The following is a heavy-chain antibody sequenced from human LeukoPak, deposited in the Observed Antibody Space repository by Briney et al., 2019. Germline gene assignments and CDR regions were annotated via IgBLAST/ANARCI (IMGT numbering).Heavy chain of an antibody. D-gene: IGHD1-26*01. Sequence: PLETLSLTCTVSGGSISSGSYYWGWIRQAPGKGLEWIGSFYYTGSTFYSPSLKSRVTISVDTSKNQFSLKLRSVTAADTAVFYCARRSGTYHAFDIWGQGTMVTVSS. CDR3: ARRSGTYHAFDI. J-gene: IGHJ3*02. CDR1: GGSISSGSYY. CDR2: FYYTGST. V-gene: IGHV4-39*01.